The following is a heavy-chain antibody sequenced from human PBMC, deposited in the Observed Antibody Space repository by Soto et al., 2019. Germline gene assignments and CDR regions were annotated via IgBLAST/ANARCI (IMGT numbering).Heavy chain of an antibody. V-gene: IGHV4-30-4*01. CDR2: IYDGGRT. CDR1: GGSISTVDYW. CDR3: ARGPSGDKVDS. J-gene: IGHJ4*02. Sequence: SETLSLTCTVSGGSISTVDYWWSWIRQSPDMGLEWIGHIYDGGRTYNNPSLESRVTMSVDTSRSQLSLTLSSVSAADTAVYYCARGPSGDKVDSWGQGTLVTVSS. D-gene: IGHD7-27*01.